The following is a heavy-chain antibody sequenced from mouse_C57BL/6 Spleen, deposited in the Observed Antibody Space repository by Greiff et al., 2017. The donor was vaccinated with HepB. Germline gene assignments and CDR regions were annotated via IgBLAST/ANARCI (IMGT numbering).Heavy chain of an antibody. CDR3: ATLSWFAY. Sequence: EVQRVESGPELVKPGASVKIPCKASGYTFTDYNMDWVKQSHGKSLEWIGDINPNNGGTIYNQKFKGKATLTVDKSSSTAYMELRSLTSEDTAVYYCATLSWFAYWGQGTLVTVSA. J-gene: IGHJ3*01. CDR2: INPNNGGT. V-gene: IGHV1-18*01. CDR1: GYTFTDYN.